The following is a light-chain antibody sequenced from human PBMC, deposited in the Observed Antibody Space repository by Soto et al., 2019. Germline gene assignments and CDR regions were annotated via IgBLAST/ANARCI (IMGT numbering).Light chain of an antibody. Sequence: DIQMTQSPSTLSASVGDRVTITCRASQSISSWLAWYQQKPGKAPKLLIYDASSLESGVPSRFSGSGSGTEFTLTISSLQPDVFATYYCQQYNSYPVAFGQGTKVEIK. V-gene: IGKV1-5*01. CDR1: QSISSW. CDR2: DAS. J-gene: IGKJ1*01. CDR3: QQYNSYPVA.